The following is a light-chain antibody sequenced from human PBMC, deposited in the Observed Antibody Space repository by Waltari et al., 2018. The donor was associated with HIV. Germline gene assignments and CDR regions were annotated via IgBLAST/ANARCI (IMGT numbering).Light chain of an antibody. CDR1: QSLVHSDGNTH. CDR3: LQVTYWPHT. CDR2: SLS. J-gene: IGKJ2*01. Sequence: DVVMTQSPLPLPATLGQPASISCTSSQSLVHSDGNTHLSWFQQRPGQSPRRLIYSLSNRNSAVPDRFSGSGSVTHFTLKSSRVEADDVGIYCCLQVTYWPHTFGQGTRLEI. V-gene: IGKV2-30*02.